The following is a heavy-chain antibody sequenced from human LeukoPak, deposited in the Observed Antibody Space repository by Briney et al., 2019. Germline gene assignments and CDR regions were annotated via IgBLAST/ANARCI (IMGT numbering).Heavy chain of an antibody. V-gene: IGHV4-61*02. CDR2: IYTSGST. J-gene: IGHJ4*02. CDR3: ARDVHGIWFGGFDY. D-gene: IGHD3-10*01. CDR1: GGSISSGSCY. Sequence: PSETLSLTCTVSGGSISSGSCYWSWIRQPAGKGLEWIGRIYTSGSTNYNPSLKSRVTISVDTSKNQFSLKLSSVTAADTAVYYCARDVHGIWFGGFDYWGQGTLVTVSS.